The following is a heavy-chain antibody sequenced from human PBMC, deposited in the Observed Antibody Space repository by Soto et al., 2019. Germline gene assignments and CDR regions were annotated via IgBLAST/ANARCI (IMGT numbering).Heavy chain of an antibody. D-gene: IGHD1-26*01. Sequence: QITLKESGPTLVKPTQTLTLTCTFSGFSLTINGVGVGWIRQPPGRALEWLALIYWDDDKRYSPSLKSRLTITKDSSKKQVVLTITDMDPVYTATYYCARLYSGSYFAYWGQGALVTVSS. CDR1: GFSLTINGVG. CDR3: ARLYSGSYFAY. J-gene: IGHJ4*02. CDR2: IYWDDDK. V-gene: IGHV2-5*02.